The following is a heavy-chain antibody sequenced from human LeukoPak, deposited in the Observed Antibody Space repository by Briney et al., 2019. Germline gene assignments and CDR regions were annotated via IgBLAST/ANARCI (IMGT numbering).Heavy chain of an antibody. CDR1: GYTFTGYY. CDR2: INPNSAGT. Sequence: ASVKVSCKASGYTFTGYYVHWVRQAPGQGLEWMGWINPNSAGTNYAQKFQGRVTMTRDTSISTAYMELSRLRSDDTAVYYCARDDYGDYGGPDYWGQGTLVTVSS. D-gene: IGHD4-17*01. V-gene: IGHV1-2*02. J-gene: IGHJ4*02. CDR3: ARDDYGDYGGPDY.